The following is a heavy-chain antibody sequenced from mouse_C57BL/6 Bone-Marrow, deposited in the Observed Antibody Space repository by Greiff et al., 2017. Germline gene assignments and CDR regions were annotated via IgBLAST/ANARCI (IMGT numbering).Heavy chain of an antibody. V-gene: IGHV1-64*01. CDR3: ASRLLRYPYDY. Sequence: VQLQQPGAELVKPGASVKLSCKASGYTFTSYWMHWVKQRPGQGLEWIGMIHPNSGSTNYNEKFKSKATLTVDKSSSTAYMQLSSLTSEDAAVYYCASRLLRYPYDYWGQGTTLTVSS. CDR1: GYTFTSYW. J-gene: IGHJ2*01. D-gene: IGHD1-1*01. CDR2: IHPNSGST.